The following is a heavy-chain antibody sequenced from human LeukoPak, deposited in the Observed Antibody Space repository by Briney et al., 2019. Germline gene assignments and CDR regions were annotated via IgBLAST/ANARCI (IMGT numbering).Heavy chain of an antibody. Sequence: ASVKVSCKASGYTFTGYYMHWVRQAPGQGLEWMGWINPNSGGTNYAQKFQGRVTMTRDTSISTAYMELSRLRSDDTAVYYCAREGYDILTEADDAFDIWGQGTMVTVSS. D-gene: IGHD3-9*01. CDR1: GYTFTGYY. V-gene: IGHV1-2*02. CDR3: AREGYDILTEADDAFDI. J-gene: IGHJ3*02. CDR2: INPNSGGT.